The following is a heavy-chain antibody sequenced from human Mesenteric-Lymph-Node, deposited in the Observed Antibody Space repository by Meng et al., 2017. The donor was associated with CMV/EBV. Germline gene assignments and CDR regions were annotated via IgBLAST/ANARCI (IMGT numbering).Heavy chain of an antibody. CDR3: ASDSPILRPDDESDY. Sequence: GESLKISCAASGFTFSGFAMSWVRQAPGTGLEWVATIMHVGNDKFPVDSVRGRFTISRDNAKNSLYLQMNSLRAEDSGVYYCASDSPILRPDDESDYWGQGTLVTVSS. D-gene: IGHD2-2*02. CDR1: GFTFSGFA. CDR2: IMHVGNDK. J-gene: IGHJ4*02. V-gene: IGHV3-7*01.